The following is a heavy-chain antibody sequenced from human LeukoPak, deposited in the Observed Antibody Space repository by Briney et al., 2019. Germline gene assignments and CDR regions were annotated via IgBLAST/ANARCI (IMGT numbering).Heavy chain of an antibody. CDR1: GGSISSGSYY. J-gene: IGHJ4*02. V-gene: IGHV4-61*02. Sequence: SQTLSLTCTVSGGSISSGSYYWSWIRQPAGTGLEWIGRIYTSGSTNYNPSLKSRVTISVDTSKNQFSLKLSSVTAADTAVYYCASAWIQLWSFDYWGQGTLVTVSS. CDR3: ASAWIQLWSFDY. D-gene: IGHD5-18*01. CDR2: IYTSGST.